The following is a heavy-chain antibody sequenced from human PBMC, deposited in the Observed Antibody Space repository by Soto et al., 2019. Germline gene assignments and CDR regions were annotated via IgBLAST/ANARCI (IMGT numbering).Heavy chain of an antibody. CDR3: AREYCSDNRCYGWFTP. D-gene: IGHD2-15*01. J-gene: IGHJ5*02. V-gene: IGHV4-59*12. Sequence: PSETLSLTCTVSGVSISTYFWTWMRQPPGKGLEWIGYVYESGSTNYNPSLRSRVTISADKSKNQVSLRLSAVTAADTAVYYRAREYCSDNRCYGWFTPWRQGALVSV. CDR2: VYESGST. CDR1: GVSISTYF.